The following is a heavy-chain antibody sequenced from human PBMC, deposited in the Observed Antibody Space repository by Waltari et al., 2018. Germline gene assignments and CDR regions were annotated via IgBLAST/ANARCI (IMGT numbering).Heavy chain of an antibody. CDR1: GFTFSSYA. V-gene: IGHV3-23*01. J-gene: IGHJ5*02. CDR3: AKTGNYDFWSGYGWFDP. CDR2: ISGSGGST. Sequence: EVQLLESGGGLVQSGGSLRLSCAASGFTFSSYAMSWVRQAPGKGLEWVSAISGSGGSTYYADSVKGRFTISRDNSKNTLYLQMNSLRAEDTAVYYCAKTGNYDFWSGYGWFDPWGQGTLVTVSS. D-gene: IGHD3-3*01.